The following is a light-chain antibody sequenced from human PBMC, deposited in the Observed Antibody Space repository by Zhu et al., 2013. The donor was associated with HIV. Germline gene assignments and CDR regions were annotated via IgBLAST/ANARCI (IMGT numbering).Light chain of an antibody. J-gene: IGKJ4*01. Sequence: DIQMTQSPSSLSASVGDRVTITCRASQSISSWLAWYQQKPGKAPKLLIYKASSLESGVPSRFSGSGSGTEFTLTISSLQPEDVATYYCQKYYSAPXTFGGGTKVRSN. CDR2: KAS. CDR1: QSISSW. CDR3: QKYYSAPXT. V-gene: IGKV1-5*03.